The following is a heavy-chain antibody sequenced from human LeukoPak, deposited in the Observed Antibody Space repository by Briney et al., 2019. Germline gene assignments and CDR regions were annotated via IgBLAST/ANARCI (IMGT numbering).Heavy chain of an antibody. CDR2: ISSSGSTI. CDR1: GFTFSDYY. J-gene: IGHJ4*02. Sequence: GGSLRLSCAASGFTFSDYYMSWIRQAPGKGLEWVSYISSSGSTIYYADSVKGRFTISRDNSKNTLYLQMNSLRAEDTAVYYCARDLRGYSGYDSGDYFDYWGQGTLVTVSS. D-gene: IGHD5-12*01. V-gene: IGHV3-11*01. CDR3: ARDLRGYSGYDSGDYFDY.